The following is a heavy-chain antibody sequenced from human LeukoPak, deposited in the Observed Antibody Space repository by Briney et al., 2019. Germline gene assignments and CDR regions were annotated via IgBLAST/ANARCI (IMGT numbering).Heavy chain of an antibody. Sequence: GSLRLSCAASGFTVSSNYMSWVRQAPGKGLEWIGYIYYSGSTNYNPSLKSRLTISVDTSKNQFSLKLSSVTAADTAVYYCARDPRIDAFDIWGQGTMVTVSS. V-gene: IGHV4-59*02. CDR3: ARDPRIDAFDI. CDR2: IYYSGST. J-gene: IGHJ3*02. CDR1: GFTVSSNY.